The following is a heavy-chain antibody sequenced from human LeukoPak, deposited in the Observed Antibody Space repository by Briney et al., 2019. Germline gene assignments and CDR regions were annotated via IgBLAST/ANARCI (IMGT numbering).Heavy chain of an antibody. CDR3: ARRYFDWLGDYYYYYYMDV. J-gene: IGHJ6*03. CDR1: GYTFTSHG. CDR2: ISAYNGNT. Sequence: ASVKVSCKASGYTFTSHGISWVRQAPGQGLEWMGWISAYNGNTNYAQKLQGRVTMTTDTSTSTAYMELRSLRSDDTAVYYCARRYFDWLGDYYYYYYMDVWGKGTTVTVSS. V-gene: IGHV1-18*01. D-gene: IGHD3-9*01.